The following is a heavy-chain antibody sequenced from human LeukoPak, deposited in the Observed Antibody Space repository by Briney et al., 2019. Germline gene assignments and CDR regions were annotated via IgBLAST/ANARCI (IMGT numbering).Heavy chain of an antibody. CDR1: GFTFSSYE. J-gene: IGHJ3*02. V-gene: IGHV3-48*03. D-gene: IGHD1-26*01. Sequence: PGGSLRLSCAASGFTFSSYEMNWVRQAPGKGLEWVSYISSSGSTIYYADSVKGRFTISRDNAKNSLYLQMNSLRAEDTAVYYCARDHVSFRWELGADAFDIWGQGTMVTVSS. CDR3: ARDHVSFRWELGADAFDI. CDR2: ISSSGSTI.